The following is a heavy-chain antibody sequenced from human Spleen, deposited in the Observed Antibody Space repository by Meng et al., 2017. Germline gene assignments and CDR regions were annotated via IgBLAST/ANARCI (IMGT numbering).Heavy chain of an antibody. CDR2: IRRSSGII. J-gene: IGHJ4*02. V-gene: IGHV3-9*01. D-gene: IGHD2-21*02. Sequence: SCAVSGFTYDDYAMHWVRQAPGRGLEWVSGIRRSSGIIGYADSVKGRFTISRDNAKNSLYLQMNSLRAEDTALYYCARDLGVVTAALGYWGQGTLVTVSS. CDR3: ARDLGVVTAALGY. CDR1: GFTYDDYA.